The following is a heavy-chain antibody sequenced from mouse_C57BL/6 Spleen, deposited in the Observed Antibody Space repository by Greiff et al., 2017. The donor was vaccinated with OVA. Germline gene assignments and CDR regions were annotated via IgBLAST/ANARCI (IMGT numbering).Heavy chain of an antibody. Sequence: QVHVKQSGAELVRPGASVTLSCKASGYTFTDYEMHWVKQTPVHGLEWIGAIDPETGGTAYNQKFKGKAILTADKSSSTAYMELRSLTSEDSAVYYCTRYNYGSTSWFAYWGQGTLVTVSA. CDR1: GYTFTDYE. CDR3: TRYNYGSTSWFAY. V-gene: IGHV1-15*01. D-gene: IGHD1-1*01. J-gene: IGHJ3*01. CDR2: IDPETGGT.